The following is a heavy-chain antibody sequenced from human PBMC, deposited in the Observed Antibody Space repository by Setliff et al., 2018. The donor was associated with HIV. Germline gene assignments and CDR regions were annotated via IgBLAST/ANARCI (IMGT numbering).Heavy chain of an antibody. CDR1: GFTFSDYY. CDR3: ARLLDYYYMDV. CDR2: ISSSTSTI. Sequence: LRLSCAASGFTFSDYYMSWIRQAPGKGLEWVSYISSSTSTIYYADSVKGRFTISRDNAKNSLYLQMNSLRAEDTAVYYCARLLDYYYMDVWGKGTTVTVSS. V-gene: IGHV3-11*04. J-gene: IGHJ6*03.